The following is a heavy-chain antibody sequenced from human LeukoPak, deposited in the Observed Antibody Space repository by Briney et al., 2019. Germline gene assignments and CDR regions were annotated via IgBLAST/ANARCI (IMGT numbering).Heavy chain of an antibody. Sequence: XGSLRLSCAASGFTFSSYGMHWVRQAXGKGLEWVAVIWSDGSTKYYADSVKGRFTISRDNSKNTLYLQMNSLRAADTAVYYCARGQPPSYYDMDVWGQGTTVTVSS. CDR3: ARGQPPSYYDMDV. CDR1: GFTFSSYG. J-gene: IGHJ6*02. D-gene: IGHD6-13*01. CDR2: IWSDGSTK. V-gene: IGHV3-33*01.